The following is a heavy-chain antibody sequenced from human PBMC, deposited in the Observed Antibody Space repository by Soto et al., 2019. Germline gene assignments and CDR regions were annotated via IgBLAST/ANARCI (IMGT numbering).Heavy chain of an antibody. V-gene: IGHV1-2*04. Sequence: ASVKVSCKASGYTFTGYYMHWVRQAPGQGLEWMGWINPNSGGTNYAQKFQGWVTMTRDTSISTAYMELSRLRSDDTAVYYCARGRCSSDYYCYYMDVWGKGSTDLGSS. D-gene: IGHD6-6*01. CDR2: INPNSGGT. CDR1: GYTFTGYY. CDR3: ARGRCSSDYYCYYMDV. J-gene: IGHJ6*03.